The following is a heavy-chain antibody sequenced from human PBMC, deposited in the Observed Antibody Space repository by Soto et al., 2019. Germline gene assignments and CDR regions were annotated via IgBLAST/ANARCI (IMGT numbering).Heavy chain of an antibody. CDR1: GVTLSSYA. Sequence: PGGPRRTSGCACGVTLSSYAMSWVRQAPGKGLEWVSAISGSGGSTYYADSVKGRFTISRDNSKNTLYLQMNSLSSDDTAVYFCARVGARGWAVVFDYWGQGTLVTVSS. CDR2: ISGSGGST. V-gene: IGHV3-23*01. D-gene: IGHD1-26*01. CDR3: ARVGARGWAVVFDY. J-gene: IGHJ4*02.